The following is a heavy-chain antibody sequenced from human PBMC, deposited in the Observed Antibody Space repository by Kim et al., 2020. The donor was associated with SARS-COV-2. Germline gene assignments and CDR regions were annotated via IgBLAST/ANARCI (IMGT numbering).Heavy chain of an antibody. CDR1: GYTLTELS. Sequence: ASVKVSCKVSGYTLTELSMHWVRQAPGKGLEWMGGFDPEDGETIYAQKFQGRVTMTEDTSTDTAYMELSSLRSEDTAVYYCATSSLTTVNTLDAFEIWGQGTMVTVSS. D-gene: IGHD4-17*01. CDR3: ATSSLTTVNTLDAFEI. V-gene: IGHV1-24*01. CDR2: FDPEDGET. J-gene: IGHJ3*02.